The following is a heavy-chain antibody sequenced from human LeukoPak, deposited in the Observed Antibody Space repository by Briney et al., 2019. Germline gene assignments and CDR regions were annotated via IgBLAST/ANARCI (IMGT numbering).Heavy chain of an antibody. J-gene: IGHJ4*02. D-gene: IGHD3-10*01. V-gene: IGHV4-34*01. CDR3: ARARFPDY. Sequence: SETLSLTCAVYGGSFSGYYWSWIRQPPGKGLEWIGEINHSGSTNYNPSLKSRVTISVDTSKNQFSLKLSSVTAADTAVYYCARARFPDYWGQGTLVTVSS. CDR2: INHSGST. CDR1: GGSFSGYY.